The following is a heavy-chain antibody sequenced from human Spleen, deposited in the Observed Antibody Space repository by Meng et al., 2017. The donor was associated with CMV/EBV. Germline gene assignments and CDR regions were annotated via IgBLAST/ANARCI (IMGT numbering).Heavy chain of an antibody. CDR1: GFTFSSYD. CDR2: ISVDGRKE. CDR3: ARSIIVLPAALFDY. J-gene: IGHJ4*02. V-gene: IGHV3-30*04. Sequence: GESLKISCEGSGFTFSSYDKHWVRQTPGKGLEWVAAISVDGRKEYYADSVKGRFTIIRDNPKNTLFLQMSSLSVEDAAVYYCARSIIVLPAALFDYWGQGTLVTVSS. D-gene: IGHD2-2*01.